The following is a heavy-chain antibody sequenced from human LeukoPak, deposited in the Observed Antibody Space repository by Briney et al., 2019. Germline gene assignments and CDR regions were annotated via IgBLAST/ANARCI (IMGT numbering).Heavy chain of an antibody. Sequence: PSETLSLTCTVSGGSISSGSYYWSWIRQPPGKGLEWIGYIYYSGSTNYNPSLKSRVTISVDTSKNQFSLKLSSVTAADTAVYYCARFVRRVSSSGYYLFDYWGQGTLVTVSS. CDR3: ARFVRRVSSSGYYLFDY. CDR1: GGSISSGSYY. V-gene: IGHV4-61*01. D-gene: IGHD3-22*01. J-gene: IGHJ4*02. CDR2: IYYSGST.